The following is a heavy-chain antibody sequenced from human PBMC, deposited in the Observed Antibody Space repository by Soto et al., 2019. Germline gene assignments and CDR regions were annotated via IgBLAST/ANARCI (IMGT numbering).Heavy chain of an antibody. J-gene: IGHJ4*02. CDR2: INRDGSSA. CDR3: ARETYRTFYFDN. D-gene: IGHD1-1*01. CDR1: GFTFSSYW. Sequence: SLILSCAASGFTFSSYWMHWVRQAPGKGLVWVSRINRDGSSANYADSVKGRFTISRDNAKNTLYLQMNSLRAEDAAVYYCARETYRTFYFDNWGQGALVTVSS. V-gene: IGHV3-74*01.